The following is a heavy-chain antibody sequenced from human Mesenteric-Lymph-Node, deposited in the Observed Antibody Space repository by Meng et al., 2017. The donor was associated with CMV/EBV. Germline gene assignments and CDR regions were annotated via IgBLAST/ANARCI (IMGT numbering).Heavy chain of an antibody. CDR2: IDWDDDK. CDR1: GFSLSTYGMR. Sequence: SGPTLVKPTQTLTLTCTFSGFSLSTYGMRVSWIRQPPGKALEWLARIDWDDDKFYSPSLKTRLTISKDTSKNQVVLTMTNMDPVDTATYYCARASEFSSSTWYYFDYWGQGTLVTVSS. D-gene: IGHD6-13*01. J-gene: IGHJ4*02. CDR3: ARASEFSSSTWYYFDY. V-gene: IGHV2-70D*14.